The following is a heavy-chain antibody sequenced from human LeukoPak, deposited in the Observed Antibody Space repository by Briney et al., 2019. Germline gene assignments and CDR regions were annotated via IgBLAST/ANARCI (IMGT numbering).Heavy chain of an antibody. CDR1: GGSFSGYY. CDR2: INHSGST. Sequence: PSETLSLTCAVYGGSFSGYYWSWIRQPPGKGLEWIGEINHSGSTNYNPSLKSRVTISVDTSKNQFSLKLSSVTAADTAVYYCARAKVAGTVYYYYYMDVWGKGTTVTVSS. D-gene: IGHD6-19*01. CDR3: ARAKVAGTVYYYYYMDV. V-gene: IGHV4-34*01. J-gene: IGHJ6*03.